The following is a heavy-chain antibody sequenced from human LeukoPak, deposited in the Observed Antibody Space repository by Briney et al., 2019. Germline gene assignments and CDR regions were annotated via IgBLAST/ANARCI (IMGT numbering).Heavy chain of an antibody. V-gene: IGHV3-13*01. D-gene: IGHD6-13*01. CDR3: ASSPSHSSSWYALDS. J-gene: IGHJ4*02. CDR1: GFTFSSYD. Sequence: EGSLRLSCAASGFTFSSYDMHWVRQATGKGLEWVSAIGTTGDTYYSDSVRGRFTVSRENAKNSLYLQMNSLRAGDTAVYYCASSPSHSSSWYALDSWGQGTLVTVSS. CDR2: IGTTGDT.